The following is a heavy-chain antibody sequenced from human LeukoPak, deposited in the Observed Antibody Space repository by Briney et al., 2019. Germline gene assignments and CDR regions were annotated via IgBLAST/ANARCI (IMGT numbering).Heavy chain of an antibody. Sequence: GGSLRLFCAASGFTFSSYNMNWVRQAPGKGLEWVSSISRSNNYIYYADSVRGRFTISRDNAKNSLYLQMNSLRAEDTAVYYCARDNPGSGWTQCFDYWGQGTLVTVSS. CDR2: ISRSNNYI. D-gene: IGHD6-19*01. CDR3: ARDNPGSGWTQCFDY. CDR1: GFTFSSYN. J-gene: IGHJ4*02. V-gene: IGHV3-21*01.